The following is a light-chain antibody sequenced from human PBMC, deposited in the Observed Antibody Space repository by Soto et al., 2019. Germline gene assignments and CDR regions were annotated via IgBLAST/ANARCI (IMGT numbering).Light chain of an antibody. CDR1: QSISSY. V-gene: IGKV1-39*01. CDR3: QQSYSALPYT. CDR2: AAS. J-gene: IGKJ2*01. Sequence: DIPMTQSPSSLSASVGDTVTITCRASQSISSYLNWYQQRPGKAPNLVIYAASSLPSGVPSRFSGRGSGTDFTLTISSLQPEDFATYYCQQSYSALPYTFGQGTKLEIK.